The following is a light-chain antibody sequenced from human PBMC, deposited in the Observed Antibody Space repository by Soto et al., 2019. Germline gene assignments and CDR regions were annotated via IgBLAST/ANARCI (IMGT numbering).Light chain of an antibody. V-gene: IGKV3-15*01. J-gene: IGKJ1*01. CDR2: DAS. Sequence: EKVMTQSPATLSVSPGERATLSCGASQSVRSNVAWYQQKPGQPPRLLIYDASTRATGIPSRFSGSGSGTEFTLTISSLKSEDFAVYYCQQYDNSPRTFGQGTRVDFK. CDR1: QSVRSN. CDR3: QQYDNSPRT.